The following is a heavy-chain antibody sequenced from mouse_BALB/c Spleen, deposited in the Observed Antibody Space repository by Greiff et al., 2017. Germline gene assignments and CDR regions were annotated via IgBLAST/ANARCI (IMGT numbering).Heavy chain of an antibody. CDR2: IYPGDGDT. Sequence: VQLQQSGAELVRPGSSVKISCKASGYAFSSYWMNWVKQRPGQGLEWIGQIYPGDGDTNYNGKFKGKATLTADKSSSTAYMQLSSLTSEDSAVYFCARCLLQAMDYWGQGTSVTVSS. V-gene: IGHV1-80*01. J-gene: IGHJ4*01. CDR3: ARCLLQAMDY. D-gene: IGHD1-1*01. CDR1: GYAFSSYW.